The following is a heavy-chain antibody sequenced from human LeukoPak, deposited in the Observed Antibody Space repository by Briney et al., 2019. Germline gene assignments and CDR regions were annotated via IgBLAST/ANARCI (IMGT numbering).Heavy chain of an antibody. J-gene: IGHJ3*01. V-gene: IGHV3-48*03. D-gene: IGHD1-14*01. CDR2: ILSDSGTTI. CDR3: ARGTSHPV. Sequence: ECISSILSDSGTTIHYADSVKGRFTISRDNAKNSLYLQMNSLRVEDTAVYYCARGTSHPVWGQGTTVTVSS.